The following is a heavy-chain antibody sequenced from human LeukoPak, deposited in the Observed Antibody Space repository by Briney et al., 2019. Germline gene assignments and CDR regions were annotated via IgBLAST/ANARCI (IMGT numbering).Heavy chain of an antibody. V-gene: IGHV3-20*04. J-gene: IGHJ4*02. CDR2: INWNGGST. CDR3: ARGDWNDRFDY. Sequence: GGSLRVSCAASGFTFDDCGMSWVRQAPGKGLEWVSGINWNGGSTNYADSVKGRFTISRDNAKNCLYLQMNSLRAEDTALYYCARGDWNDRFDYWGQGTLVTVPS. CDR1: GFTFDDCG. D-gene: IGHD1-1*01.